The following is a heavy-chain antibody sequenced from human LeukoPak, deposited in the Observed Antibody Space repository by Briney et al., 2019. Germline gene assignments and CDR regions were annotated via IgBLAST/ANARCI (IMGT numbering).Heavy chain of an antibody. D-gene: IGHD5-18*01. J-gene: IGHJ4*02. CDR3: ARDLRGALEVTGFDY. CDR1: GFTFSSYS. V-gene: IGHV3-48*04. CDR2: ISSSSTI. Sequence: GGSLRLSCAASGFTFSSYSMNWVRQAPGKGLEWVSYISSSSTIYYADSVKGRFTISRDNAKNSLYLQMNSLRAEDTAVYYCARDLRGALEVTGFDYWGQGTLVTVSS.